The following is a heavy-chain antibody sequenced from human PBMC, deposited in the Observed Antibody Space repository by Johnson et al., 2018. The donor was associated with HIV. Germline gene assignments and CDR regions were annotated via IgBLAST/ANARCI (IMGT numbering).Heavy chain of an antibody. CDR1: GFTFSSYA. CDR3: ARPRPRIVVAKGAFDI. D-gene: IGHD3-22*01. CDR2: ISYDGSNK. V-gene: IGHV3-30-3*01. Sequence: QVQLVESGGGVVQPGGSLRLSCAASGFTFSSYAMHWVRQAPGKGLEWVAVISYDGSNKYYADSVKGRFTISRDNSKNTLYLQMNSLRAEDTAVYYCARPRPRIVVAKGAFDIWGQGTMVTVSS. J-gene: IGHJ3*02.